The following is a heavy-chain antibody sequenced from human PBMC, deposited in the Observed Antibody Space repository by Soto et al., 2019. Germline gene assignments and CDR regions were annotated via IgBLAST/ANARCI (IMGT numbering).Heavy chain of an antibody. D-gene: IGHD2-21*02. CDR3: IKGKVGTDPNWLDP. V-gene: IGHV3-66*01. CDR1: GFSVGSSY. J-gene: IGHJ5*02. Sequence: EVQLVESGGGLVQPGGSLRLSCAASGFSVGSSYLYWVRQAPGRGLQWVSSIYVDGTTYYTDSVKGRFSISRDSSKKKLYLQMNSLGAEDTALYYCIKGKVGTDPNWLDPWGQGSLVTVSS. CDR2: IYVDGTT.